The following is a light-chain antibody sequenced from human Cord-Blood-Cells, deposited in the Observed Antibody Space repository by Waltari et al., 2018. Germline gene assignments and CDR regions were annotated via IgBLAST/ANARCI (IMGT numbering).Light chain of an antibody. V-gene: IGKV1-12*01. CDR1: QGISSW. CDR3: QPANSFPMYT. Sequence: DIQMTQSPSSVSASVGDRVTIPCRASQGISSWLAWSQQKPGEAPKLLIYAASSLQNGVPSRFRGSGSGTDFTLTISSLQLEDFANYYCQPANSFPMYTFGQGTKLEIK. CDR2: AAS. J-gene: IGKJ2*01.